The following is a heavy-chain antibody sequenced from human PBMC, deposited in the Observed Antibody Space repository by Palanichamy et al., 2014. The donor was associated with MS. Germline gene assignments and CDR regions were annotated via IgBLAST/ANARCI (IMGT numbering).Heavy chain of an antibody. Sequence: QVQLAESGGGLVKPGGPLRLSCAASGFTFSDYYMSWIRQAPGKGLEWVSYISSSGSTIYYADSVKGRFTISRDNAKNSLYLQMNSLRAEDTAVYYCARDSGSYLTRYYYYGMDVWGQGTTVTVSS. V-gene: IGHV3-11*01. CDR1: GFTFSDYY. CDR3: ARDSGSYLTRYYYYGMDV. J-gene: IGHJ6*02. CDR2: ISSSGSTI. D-gene: IGHD1-26*01.